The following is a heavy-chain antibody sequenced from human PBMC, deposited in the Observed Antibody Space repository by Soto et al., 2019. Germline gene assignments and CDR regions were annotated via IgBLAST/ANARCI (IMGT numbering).Heavy chain of an antibody. J-gene: IGHJ5*02. D-gene: IGHD3-10*01. CDR1: GFTFGTTD. V-gene: IGHV3-23*01. Sequence: QLLQSGGGLVQPGGSLTLSCAASGFTFGTTDMSWVRQAPGEGLEWVSTIDGSGGITYYADSVKGRFTISRDNSRNTVYLQMNSLRVDDTAMYYCVKNSGGFNTWGQGALVTVSS. CDR3: VKNSGGFNT. CDR2: IDGSGGIT.